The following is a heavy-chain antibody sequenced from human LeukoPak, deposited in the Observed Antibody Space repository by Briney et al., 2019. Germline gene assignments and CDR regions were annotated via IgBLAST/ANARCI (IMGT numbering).Heavy chain of an antibody. J-gene: IGHJ4*02. V-gene: IGHV3-74*01. CDR3: ARDNYGAPEYYFDY. Sequence: GGSLRLSCAASGFTFSSYWMHWVRQAPGKGLVWVSRINSNGRSTSYADSVKGRFTISRDNAKNTLYLQMNSLRAEDTAVYYCARDNYGAPEYYFDYWGRGTLVTVSS. D-gene: IGHD4-17*01. CDR2: INSNGRST. CDR1: GFTFSSYW.